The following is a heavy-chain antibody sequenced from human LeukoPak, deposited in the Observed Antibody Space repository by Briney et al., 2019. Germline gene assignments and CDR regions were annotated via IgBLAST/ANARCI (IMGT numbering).Heavy chain of an antibody. CDR2: IYQSGRT. J-gene: IGHJ4*02. D-gene: IGHD2-15*01. CDR3: ARPTPYCSGGSCYFDY. Sequence: SETLSLTCGVSGYSISSGYYWGWIRQPPGKGLEWIGSIYQSGRTYYNPSLKGRVTISVDTSKNQFSLKLSSVTAADTAVYYCARPTPYCSGGSCYFDYWGQGTLVTVSS. CDR1: GYSISSGYY. V-gene: IGHV4-38-2*01.